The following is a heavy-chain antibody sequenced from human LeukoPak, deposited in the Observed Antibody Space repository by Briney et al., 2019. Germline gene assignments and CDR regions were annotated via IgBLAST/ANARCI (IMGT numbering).Heavy chain of an antibody. CDR1: GFTFSGYA. CDR2: ISGSGGST. CDR3: AKTGSYYSFDY. Sequence: GSMTPYSEASGFTFSGYAMSWVRPAPGKGLEWVSAISGSGGSTYYADSVKGRFTISRDNSKNTLYLQMNSLRAEDTAVYYCAKTGSYYSFDYWGQGTLVTVSS. J-gene: IGHJ4*02. V-gene: IGHV3-23*01. D-gene: IGHD1-26*01.